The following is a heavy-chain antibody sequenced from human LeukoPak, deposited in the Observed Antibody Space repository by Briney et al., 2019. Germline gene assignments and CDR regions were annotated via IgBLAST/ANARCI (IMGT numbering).Heavy chain of an antibody. D-gene: IGHD5-18*01. CDR1: GFTFSSYA. CDR2: ISGSDGYT. CDR3: AKQDTSMDYFDY. V-gene: IGHV3-23*01. J-gene: IGHJ4*02. Sequence: GGTLRLSCAASGFTFSSYALSWVRQAPGKGLDCVSGISGSDGYTYYADSVKGRFTISRDNSKNTLYLQMNSLRAEDTAIYYCAKQDTSMDYFDYWGRGTLVSVSS.